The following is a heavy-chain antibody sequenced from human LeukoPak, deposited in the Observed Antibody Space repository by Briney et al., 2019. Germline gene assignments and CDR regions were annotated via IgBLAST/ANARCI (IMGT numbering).Heavy chain of an antibody. CDR1: GFTFSTSG. D-gene: IGHD1-26*01. V-gene: IGHV3-30*02. CDR2: IQYDGYFK. J-gene: IGHJ4*02. CDR3: AKDERRDSGTYGLHDY. Sequence: PGGSLRLSCAASGFTFSTSGMHWVRQAPGNGLEWVTFIQYDGYFKYYADSVKGRFTISRDNSKNTLYVQMNSLRAEDTAVYYCAKDERRDSGTYGLHDYWGQGTLVTVSS.